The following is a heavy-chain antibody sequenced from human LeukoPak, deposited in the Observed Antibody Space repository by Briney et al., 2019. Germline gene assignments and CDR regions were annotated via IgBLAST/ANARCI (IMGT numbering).Heavy chain of an antibody. CDR3: ARAPDYYDSSGLDY. CDR1: GGSIGSGSYY. CDR2: IYTSGST. D-gene: IGHD3-22*01. Sequence: SETLSLTCTVSGGSIGSGSYYWSWIRQPAGKGLEWIGRIYTSGSTNYNPSLKSRVTISVDTSKNQFSLKLSSVTAADTAVYYCARAPDYYDSSGLDYWGQGTLVTVSS. V-gene: IGHV4-61*02. J-gene: IGHJ4*02.